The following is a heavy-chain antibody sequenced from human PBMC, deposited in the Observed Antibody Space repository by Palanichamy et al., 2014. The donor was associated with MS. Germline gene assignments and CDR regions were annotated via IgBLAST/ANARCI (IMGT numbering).Heavy chain of an antibody. V-gene: IGHV3-23*01. D-gene: IGHD1-14*01. CDR1: GFTFNDFA. CDR3: ARESWVENDDIYDPSTGIEYFQH. J-gene: IGHJ1*01. CDR2: ISRSGRNT. Sequence: EVKLLESGGDLVQPGGSLRLSCAGSGFTFNDFAMGWVRQAPGKGLEWVSFISRSGRNTKYADSVKGRFTISRDKSKNTLTLQLNSLRVEDTALYFCARESWVENDDIYDPSTGIEYFQHWGRGTLVTVSS.